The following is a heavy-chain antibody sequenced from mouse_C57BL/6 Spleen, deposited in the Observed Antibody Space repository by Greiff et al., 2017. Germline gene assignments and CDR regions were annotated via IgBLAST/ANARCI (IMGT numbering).Heavy chain of an antibody. D-gene: IGHD1-1*01. CDR2: IDPEDGET. CDR3: SRNYSSGSSYLAWFAY. Sequence: VQLQQSGAELVKPGASVKLSCTASGFNIKDYYMHWVKQRTEQGLEWIGRIDPEDGETKYAPKFKGKATITADKSSTTASLPLPSLPSQAPAVYSCSRNYSSGSSYLAWFAYWGQGTLVTVSA. V-gene: IGHV14-2*01. J-gene: IGHJ3*01. CDR1: GFNIKDYY.